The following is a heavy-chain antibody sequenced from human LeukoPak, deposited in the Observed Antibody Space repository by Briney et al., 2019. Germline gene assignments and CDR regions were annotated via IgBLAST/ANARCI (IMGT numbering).Heavy chain of an antibody. CDR1: GGSISSGSYY. CDR2: IYTSGST. Sequence: SETLSLTCTVSGGSISSGSYYWRWIRQPAGKGLEWIGRIYTSGSTNYNPSLKSRVTISVDTSKNQFSLKLSSVTAADTAVYYCASYGLYCSGGSCYRGGDYWGQGTLVTVSS. D-gene: IGHD2-15*01. J-gene: IGHJ4*02. V-gene: IGHV4-61*02. CDR3: ASYGLYCSGGSCYRGGDY.